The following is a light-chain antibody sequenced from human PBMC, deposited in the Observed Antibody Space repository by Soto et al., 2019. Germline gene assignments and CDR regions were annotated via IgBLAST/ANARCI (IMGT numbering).Light chain of an antibody. CDR2: DVS. J-gene: IGKJ3*01. V-gene: IGKV1-39*01. CDR1: QRISAY. Sequence: DIPMTQSPSSLSASVGDRVTITCRASQRISAYLNWYQQKPGEAPKLLIFDVSVLESGVPSRFSGSGSKTDFTLSITSLQPDDFATYYCLQTYSPPLTFGPGTTVDFK. CDR3: LQTYSPPLT.